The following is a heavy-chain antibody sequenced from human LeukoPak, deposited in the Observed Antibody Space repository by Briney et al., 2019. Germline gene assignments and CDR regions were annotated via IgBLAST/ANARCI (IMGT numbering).Heavy chain of an antibody. J-gene: IGHJ4*02. Sequence: GGSLRLSCAASGFTFRNYEMNWVRQAPGKGLEWVSYISSSGSTVYYADSVKGRFIISRDNAKNSLYLQMNSLRAEDTAVYFCARVGYDSSGRFDYWGQGTLVTVSS. CDR1: GFTFRNYE. CDR2: ISSSGSTV. CDR3: ARVGYDSSGRFDY. D-gene: IGHD3-22*01. V-gene: IGHV3-48*03.